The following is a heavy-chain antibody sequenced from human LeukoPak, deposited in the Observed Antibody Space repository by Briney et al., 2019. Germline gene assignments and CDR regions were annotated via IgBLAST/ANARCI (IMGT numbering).Heavy chain of an antibody. J-gene: IGHJ4*02. V-gene: IGHV4-34*01. CDR3: ARVGVSGSYPFDY. Sequence: SETLSLTCAVYGGSFSGYYWSWIRQPPGKGLEWIGEISHSGSTNYNPSLKSRVTISVDTSKNQFSLKLSSVTAADTAVYYCARVGVSGSYPFDYWGQGTLVTVSS. CDR2: ISHSGST. CDR1: GGSFSGYY. D-gene: IGHD1-26*01.